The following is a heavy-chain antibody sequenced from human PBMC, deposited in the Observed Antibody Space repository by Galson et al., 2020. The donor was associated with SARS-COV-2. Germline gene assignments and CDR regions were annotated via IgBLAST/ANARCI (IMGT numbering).Heavy chain of an antibody. CDR2: IWYDGSNK. V-gene: IGHV3-33*01. CDR1: GFTFSSYG. Sequence: GESLKISCAASGFTFSSYGMHWVRQAPGKGLEWVAVIWYDGSNKYYADSVKGRFTISRDNSKNTLYLQMNSLRAEDTAVYYCASQSSGYYGMDVWGQGTTVTVSS. CDR3: ASQSSGYYGMDV. J-gene: IGHJ6*02. D-gene: IGHD6-19*01.